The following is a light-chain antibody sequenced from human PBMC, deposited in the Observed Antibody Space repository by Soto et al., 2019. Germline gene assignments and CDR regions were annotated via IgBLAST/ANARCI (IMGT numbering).Light chain of an antibody. V-gene: IGKV3-20*01. CDR3: QQYSSALQT. Sequence: EIVLTQSPGTLSLSPGERATLSCRASQSVRSNFLAWYQQRPGQAPRLLIYGASSRATDILDRFSGSGSGTDFTLIICRLEPEDCAVYYCQQYSSALQTFGQGTKVDIK. CDR2: GAS. CDR1: QSVRSNF. J-gene: IGKJ1*01.